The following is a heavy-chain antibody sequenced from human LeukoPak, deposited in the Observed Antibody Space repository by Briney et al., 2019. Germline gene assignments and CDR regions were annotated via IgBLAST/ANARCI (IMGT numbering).Heavy chain of an antibody. D-gene: IGHD3-3*01. CDR3: ARSGDFWSGPNASFDY. Sequence: SETLSLTCTVSGGSISSGGYYWSWIRQPPGKGLEWIGYIYHSGSTYYNPSLTSRVTISVDRSKNQFSLKLSSVTAADTAVYYCARSGDFWSGPNASFDYWGQGTLVTVSS. V-gene: IGHV4-30-2*01. J-gene: IGHJ4*02. CDR2: IYHSGST. CDR1: GGSISSGGYY.